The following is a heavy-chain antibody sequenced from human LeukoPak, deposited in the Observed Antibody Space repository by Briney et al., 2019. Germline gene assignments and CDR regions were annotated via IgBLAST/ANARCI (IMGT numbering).Heavy chain of an antibody. J-gene: IGHJ4*02. CDR2: IIPIFGTA. Sequence: ASVKVSCKASGGTFSSYAISWVRQAPGQGLEWMGGIIPIFGTANYAQKFQGRVTITADESTSTAYMELSSLRSEDTAVYYCARGGGGIAVAGYDYWGQGTLATVSS. CDR1: GGTFSSYA. V-gene: IGHV1-69*13. CDR3: ARGGGGIAVAGYDY. D-gene: IGHD6-19*01.